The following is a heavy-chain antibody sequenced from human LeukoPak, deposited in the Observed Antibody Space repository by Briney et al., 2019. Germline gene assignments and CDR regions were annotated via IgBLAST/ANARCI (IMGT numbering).Heavy chain of an antibody. Sequence: PSETLSLTCSVYSGSFSGYYWTWIRQPPGKGLEWIGEINHTGRTNYNPSLKSRVTISVDTSKNQFSLKLGSVTAADTAVYYCARERNWFDPWGQGTLVTVSS. V-gene: IGHV4-34*01. CDR2: INHTGRT. CDR1: SGSFSGYY. CDR3: ARERNWFDP. J-gene: IGHJ5*02.